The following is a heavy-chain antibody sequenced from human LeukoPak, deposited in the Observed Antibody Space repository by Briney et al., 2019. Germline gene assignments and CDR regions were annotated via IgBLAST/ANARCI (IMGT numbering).Heavy chain of an antibody. D-gene: IGHD2-2*01. CDR1: GYTFTTYP. Sequence: SVKVSCKASGYTFTTYPINWVRQAPGQGLEWMGGIIPIFGTANYAQKFQGRVTITADESTSTAYMELSSLRSEDTAVYYCARDFTDIVVVPAAIGHGGYYYYYGMDVWGQGTTVTVSS. V-gene: IGHV1-69*13. J-gene: IGHJ6*02. CDR2: IIPIFGTA. CDR3: ARDFTDIVVVPAAIGHGGYYYYYGMDV.